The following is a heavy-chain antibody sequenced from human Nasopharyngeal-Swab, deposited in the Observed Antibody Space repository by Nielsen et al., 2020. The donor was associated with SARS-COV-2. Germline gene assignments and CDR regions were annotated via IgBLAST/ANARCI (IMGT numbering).Heavy chain of an antibody. D-gene: IGHD7-27*01. Sequence: GESLKISCAVSGFTFSNPWVHWVRQAPGKGLVWVSRINSDGSRTGYADSVKGRFTISIDNAKNTLYLQMNSLSAEDTAVYYCARDFDKTGDWGQGTLVTVSS. J-gene: IGHJ4*01. CDR1: GFTFSNPW. V-gene: IGHV3-74*01. CDR2: INSDGSRT. CDR3: ARDFDKTGD.